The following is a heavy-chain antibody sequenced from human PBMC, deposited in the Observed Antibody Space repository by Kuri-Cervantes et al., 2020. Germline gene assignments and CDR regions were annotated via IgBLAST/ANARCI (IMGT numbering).Heavy chain of an antibody. J-gene: IGHJ6*02. CDR1: GFTFSSYS. CDR2: ISSSSSTI. D-gene: IGHD5-12*01. V-gene: IGHV3-48*01. Sequence: GGSLRLSCAASGFTFSSYSMNWVRQAPGKGLEWVSYISSSSSTIYYADSVKGRFTISRDNAKNSLYLQMNSLRSEDTAVYYCARDLRPIVAPLNYYYGMDVWGQGTTVTVSS. CDR3: ARDLRPIVAPLNYYYGMDV.